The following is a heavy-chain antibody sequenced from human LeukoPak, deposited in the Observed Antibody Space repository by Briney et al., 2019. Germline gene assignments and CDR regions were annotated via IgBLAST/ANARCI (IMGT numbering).Heavy chain of an antibody. CDR3: ARVFIVGSRSVFDF. Sequence: GGSLRLSCAASGFTFSNYWMSWVRLAPGKGREGVANIKKDGSEKYYVDSVEGRFTISRDNAKNLLSLQMNSLRAEDTAVYHCARVFIVGSRSVFDFRGQGTLGTVS. J-gene: IGHJ4*02. V-gene: IGHV3-7*01. CDR1: GFTFSNYW. CDR2: IKKDGSEK. D-gene: IGHD2-21*01.